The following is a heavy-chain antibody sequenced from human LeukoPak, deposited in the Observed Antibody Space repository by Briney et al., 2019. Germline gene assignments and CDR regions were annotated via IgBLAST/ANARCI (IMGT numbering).Heavy chain of an antibody. Sequence: GASVKVSCKASGYTFTSYGISGVRQAPGQGLEWMGWISAYNGNTNYAQKLQGRVTMTTDTSTSTAYMELRSLRSDDTAVYYCARQRGSTSWSSYYYYMDVWGKGTTVTVSS. CDR1: GYTFTSYG. CDR3: ARQRGSTSWSSYYYYMDV. D-gene: IGHD2-2*01. V-gene: IGHV1-18*01. CDR2: ISAYNGNT. J-gene: IGHJ6*03.